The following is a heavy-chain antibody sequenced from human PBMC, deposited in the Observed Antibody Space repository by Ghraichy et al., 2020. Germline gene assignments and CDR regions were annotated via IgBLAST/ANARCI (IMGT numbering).Heavy chain of an antibody. CDR1: AYTFANYA. Sequence: ASVKVSCKTSAYTFANYAIHWLRQAPGQRLEWMGWINAGKGTTKYSQRLQGRVTITSDTSASTVYMELSSIRSEDTAVYYCAKDSGTSFFDYWGQGTLVTVSS. CDR2: INAGKGTT. CDR3: AKDSGTSFFDY. D-gene: IGHD1-26*01. J-gene: IGHJ4*02. V-gene: IGHV1-3*01.